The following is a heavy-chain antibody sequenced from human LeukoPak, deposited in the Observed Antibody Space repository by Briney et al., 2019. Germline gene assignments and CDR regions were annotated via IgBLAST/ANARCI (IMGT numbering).Heavy chain of an antibody. V-gene: IGHV1-2*02. D-gene: IGHD3-10*01. J-gene: IGHJ6*02. CDR1: GYTFTGYY. Sequence: ASVKVSCKASGYTFTGYYMHWVRQAPGQGREWMGWINPNSGGTNYAQKFQGRVTMTRDTSISTAYMELSRLRSDDTAVYYCARDLLLWFGDPYYGMDVWGQGTTVTVSS. CDR3: ARDLLLWFGDPYYGMDV. CDR2: INPNSGGT.